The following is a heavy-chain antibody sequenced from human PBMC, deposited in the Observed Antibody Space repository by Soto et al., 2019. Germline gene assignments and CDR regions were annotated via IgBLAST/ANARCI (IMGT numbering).Heavy chain of an antibody. D-gene: IGHD1-26*01. CDR1: GFTVSNNY. CDR3: ARSWELLTDAFDI. J-gene: IGHJ3*02. V-gene: IGHV3-23*01. CDR2: ISGSGGSA. Sequence: GGSLRLSCAVSGFTVSNNYMSWVRQAPGKGLGWVSAISGSGGSAYYADSVKGRFTISRDNSKNTLYLQMNSLRAEDTAVYYCARSWELLTDAFDIWGQGTMVTVSS.